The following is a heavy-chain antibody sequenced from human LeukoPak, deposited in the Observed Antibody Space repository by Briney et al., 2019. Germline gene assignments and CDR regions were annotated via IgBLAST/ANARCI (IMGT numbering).Heavy chain of an antibody. CDR3: AKGFMYTD. Sequence: GGSLRLSCAASGFTFDDYAMHWVRQAPGKGLEWVSGISWNSGSIGYADSVKGRVTISRDNAKNSLYLQMNSLRAEDTALYYCAKGFMYTDWGQGTLVTVSS. CDR1: GFTFDDYA. CDR2: ISWNSGSI. V-gene: IGHV3-9*01. J-gene: IGHJ4*02. D-gene: IGHD5-18*01.